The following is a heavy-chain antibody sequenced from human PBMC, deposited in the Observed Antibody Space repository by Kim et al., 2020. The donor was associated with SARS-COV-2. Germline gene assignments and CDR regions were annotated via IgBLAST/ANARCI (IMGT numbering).Heavy chain of an antibody. J-gene: IGHJ3*02. CDR2: MHDSGRA. CDR3: ARFQHGSGSYMDPFDI. Sequence: SETLSLTCTVSGGSLSPYYWSWIRQPPGKGLEWIGYMHDSGRANYNPSLKSRVAISVDTTKNHFSLYLTSVTAEDTAKYFCARFQHGSGSYMDPFDIWG. D-gene: IGHD3-10*01. CDR1: GGSLSPYY. V-gene: IGHV4-59*01.